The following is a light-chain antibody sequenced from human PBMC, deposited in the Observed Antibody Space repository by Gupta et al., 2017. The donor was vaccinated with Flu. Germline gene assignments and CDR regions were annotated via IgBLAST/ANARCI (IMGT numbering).Light chain of an antibody. V-gene: IGKV1-39*01. CDR3: RQVAITPKT. CDR2: GAS. Sequence: DIQMTKSPPSLSASVGDSVTISGRLSERVGNYLNWYQQKRGKAPQLLLYGASSLHRGVPSQFSGNSTGTDFTLTISGLQPEDFATYYCRQVAITPKTFGPGTEVEIK. CDR1: ERVGNY. J-gene: IGKJ1*01.